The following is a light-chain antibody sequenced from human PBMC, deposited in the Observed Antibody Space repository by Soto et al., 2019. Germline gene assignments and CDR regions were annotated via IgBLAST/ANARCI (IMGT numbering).Light chain of an antibody. Sequence: IVMTQSPATLSVSPGEGVTLSCRASENVGTNLAWYQQKPGQAPRLLIYGSSTRATGIPATFSGSGSGTEFTPTISSLQSEESAIYYCQQYNNWGLSFGGGTKV. V-gene: IGKV3D-15*01. J-gene: IGKJ4*01. CDR1: ENVGTN. CDR3: QQYNNWGLS. CDR2: GSS.